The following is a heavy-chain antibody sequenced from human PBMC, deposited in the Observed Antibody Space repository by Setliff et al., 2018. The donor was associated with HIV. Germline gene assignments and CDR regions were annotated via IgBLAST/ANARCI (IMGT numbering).Heavy chain of an antibody. CDR3: AKGLYSGSYFYYFDY. CDR1: GFTFDDYT. J-gene: IGHJ4*02. V-gene: IGHV3-43*01. CDR2: ISWDGGST. Sequence: GGSLRLSCAASGFTFDDYTMHWVRQAPGKGLEWVSLISWDGGSTYYADSVKARFTISRDNSKNSLYLQMNSLRTEDTALYYCAKGLYSGSYFYYFDYWGQGTLVTVSS. D-gene: IGHD1-26*01.